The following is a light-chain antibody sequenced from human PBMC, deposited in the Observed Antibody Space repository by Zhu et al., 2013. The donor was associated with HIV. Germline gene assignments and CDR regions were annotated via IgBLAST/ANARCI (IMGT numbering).Light chain of an antibody. CDR1: TTDVGSYNF. V-gene: IGLV2-23*02. CDR3: CSYAGSSTWV. Sequence: QSALTQPASVSGSPGQSITISCTGTTTDVGSYNFVSWYQQHPGEAPRLMVFEVTKRPSGVSGRFSGSKSGNTASLTISGLQAEDEADYYCCSYAGSSTWVFGGGTKLTVL. CDR2: EVT. J-gene: IGLJ3*02.